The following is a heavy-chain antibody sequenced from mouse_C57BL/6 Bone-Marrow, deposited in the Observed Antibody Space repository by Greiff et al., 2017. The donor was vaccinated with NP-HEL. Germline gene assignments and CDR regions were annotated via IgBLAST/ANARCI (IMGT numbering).Heavy chain of an antibody. D-gene: IGHD2-4*01. CDR2: INYDGSST. J-gene: IGHJ4*01. CDR1: GFTFSDYY. CDR3: AREGGLRRRTYAMDY. Sequence: EVNVVESEGGLVQPGSSMKLSCTASGFTFSDYYMAWVRQVPEKGLEWVAHINYDGSSTYYLDSLKSRFIISRDNAKNILYLQMSSLKSEDTATYYCAREGGLRRRTYAMDYWGQGTSVTVSS. V-gene: IGHV5-16*01.